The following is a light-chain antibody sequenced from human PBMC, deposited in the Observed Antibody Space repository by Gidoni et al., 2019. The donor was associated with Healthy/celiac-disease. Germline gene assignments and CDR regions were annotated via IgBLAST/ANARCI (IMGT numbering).Light chain of an antibody. CDR3: QQSYSTPQT. V-gene: IGKV1-39*01. CDR1: QRISSY. CDR2: AAS. Sequence: DIPMTQSPSSLSASVGDRVTITCRASQRISSYLNWYQQKPGKAPKLLIYAASSLQSGVPSRFSGSGSGTYFTLTISSLQPEDFATYYCQQSYSTPQTFGQGTKVEIK. J-gene: IGKJ1*01.